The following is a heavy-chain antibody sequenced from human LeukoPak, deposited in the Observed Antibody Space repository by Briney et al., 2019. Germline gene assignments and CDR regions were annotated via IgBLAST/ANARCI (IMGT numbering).Heavy chain of an antibody. CDR3: ARDRAAGSDWLDP. V-gene: IGHV4-59*01. D-gene: IGHD3-10*01. J-gene: IGHJ5*02. CDR2: IYYNGST. CDR1: GGSIGLYH. Sequence: PSETLSLTCSVSGGSIGLYHWSWIRQPPGKGLEWIGYIYYNGSTKYNPSLQSRVTMSVDTSKKQFSLNLTSVTAADTAVYYCARDRAAGSDWLDPWGQGTLVTVSS.